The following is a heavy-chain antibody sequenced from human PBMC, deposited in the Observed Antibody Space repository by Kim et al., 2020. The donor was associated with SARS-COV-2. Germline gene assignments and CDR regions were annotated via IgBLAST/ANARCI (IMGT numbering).Heavy chain of an antibody. Sequence: GRFTISRDNAKNYLYLQMNSLRAEDTAVYYCARDPVRSYYYDSSGYFDYWGQGTLVTVSS. J-gene: IGHJ4*02. V-gene: IGHV3-11*05. D-gene: IGHD3-22*01. CDR3: ARDPVRSYYYDSSGYFDY.